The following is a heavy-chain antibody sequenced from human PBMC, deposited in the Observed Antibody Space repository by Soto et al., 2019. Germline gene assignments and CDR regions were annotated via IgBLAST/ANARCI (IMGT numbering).Heavy chain of an antibody. V-gene: IGHV4-59*01. CDR3: ARLYDFWSGYYYYYFDY. J-gene: IGHJ4*02. CDR2: IYYSGST. CDR1: GGSISSYY. Sequence: SETLSLPCTVSGGSISSYYWSWIRQPPGKGLEWIGYIYYSGSTNYNPSLKSRVTISVDTSKNQFSLKLSSVTAADTAVYYCARLYDFWSGYYYYYFDYWGQGTLVTVSS. D-gene: IGHD3-3*01.